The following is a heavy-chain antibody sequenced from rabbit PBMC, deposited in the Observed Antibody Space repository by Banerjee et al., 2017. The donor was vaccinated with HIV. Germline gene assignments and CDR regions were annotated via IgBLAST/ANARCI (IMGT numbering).Heavy chain of an antibody. J-gene: IGHJ3*01. V-gene: IGHV1S45*01. CDR3: ARAYGNNGYYL. CDR2: IYTGGGTT. D-gene: IGHD1-1*01. Sequence: QEQLEESGGGLVKPEGSLTLTCKASGFSFSSGYDMCWVRQAPGKGLEWIGCIYTGGGTTYYASWAKGRFTISKTSSTTVTLQMTSLTAADTATYFCARAYGNNGYYLWGPGTLVTVS. CDR1: GFSFSSGYD.